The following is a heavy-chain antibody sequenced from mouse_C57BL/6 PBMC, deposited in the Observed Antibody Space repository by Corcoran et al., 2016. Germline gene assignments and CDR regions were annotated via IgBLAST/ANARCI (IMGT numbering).Heavy chain of an antibody. CDR1: GYTFTTYG. D-gene: IGHD2-5*01. CDR3: ARRYSNYVGDY. CDR2: INTYSGVP. J-gene: IGHJ4*01. V-gene: IGHV9-3*01. Sequence: QIQLVQSGPELKKPGETVKISCKASGYTFTTYGMSWVKQAPGKGLKWMGWINTYSGVPTYADDFKGRFAFSLETSASTAYLQINNLKNEDTATYFCARRYSNYVGDYWGQGTSVTVSS.